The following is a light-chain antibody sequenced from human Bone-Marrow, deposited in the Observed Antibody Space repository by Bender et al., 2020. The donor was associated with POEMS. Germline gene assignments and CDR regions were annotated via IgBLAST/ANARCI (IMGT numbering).Light chain of an antibody. V-gene: IGLV1-47*01. Sequence: QSVLTQPPSASGAPGQRVTISCSGSSSNIETNYVYWYQQLPGTAPKLLISRNDQRPSGVPDRFTGSKSGTSASLAISGLRSEDEADYYCAAWDDSLNGWVFGGGTKLTVL. J-gene: IGLJ3*02. CDR3: AAWDDSLNGWV. CDR2: RND. CDR1: SSNIETNY.